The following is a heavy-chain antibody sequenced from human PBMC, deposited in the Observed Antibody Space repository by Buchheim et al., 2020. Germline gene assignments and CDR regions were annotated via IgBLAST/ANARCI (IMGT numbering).Heavy chain of an antibody. Sequence: EVQLLESGGGLVQPGGSLRLSCAASGFTFSSYAMSWVRQAPGKGLEWVSAISGSGGSTYYADSVKGRFTISRDNSKKTLYLQMNSLRAEDTAVYYCAKVSGDYYDSSGYYYFSLGVFGYYYYMDVWGKGTT. CDR1: GFTFSSYA. D-gene: IGHD3-22*01. CDR3: AKVSGDYYDSSGYYYFSLGVFGYYYYMDV. V-gene: IGHV3-23*01. CDR2: ISGSGGST. J-gene: IGHJ6*03.